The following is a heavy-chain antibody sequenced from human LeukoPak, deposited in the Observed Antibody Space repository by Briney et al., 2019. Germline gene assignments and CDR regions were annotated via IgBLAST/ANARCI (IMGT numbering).Heavy chain of an antibody. D-gene: IGHD2-15*01. J-gene: IGHJ3*02. Sequence: GGSLRLSCAASGFTFSSYSMNWVRQAPGKGLEWVSSISSSSSYIYYADSVKGRFTISRDNAKNSLYLQMNSLRAEDTAVYYCARATVVAGDEAFDIWGQGTMVTVSS. CDR2: ISSSSSYI. CDR3: ARATVVAGDEAFDI. V-gene: IGHV3-21*01. CDR1: GFTFSSYS.